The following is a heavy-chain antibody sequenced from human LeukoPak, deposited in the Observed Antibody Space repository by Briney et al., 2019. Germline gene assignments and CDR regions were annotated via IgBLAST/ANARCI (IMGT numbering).Heavy chain of an antibody. CDR3: ARDVEAAAGKDLFDY. V-gene: IGHV3-48*03. J-gene: IGHJ4*02. Sequence: GGSLRLSCAASGFTFSSYEMNWVRQAPGKGLEWVLYISSSGSTIYYADSVKGRFTISRDNAKNSLYLQMNSLRAEDTAVYYCARDVEAAAGKDLFDYWGQGTLVTVSS. CDR1: GFTFSSYE. CDR2: ISSSGSTI. D-gene: IGHD6-13*01.